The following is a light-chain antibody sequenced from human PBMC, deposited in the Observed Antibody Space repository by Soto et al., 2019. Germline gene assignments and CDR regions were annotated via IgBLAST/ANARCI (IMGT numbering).Light chain of an antibody. CDR3: AAWDDSLNGPA. V-gene: IGLV1-44*01. J-gene: IGLJ2*01. CDR2: DTS. CDR1: YSNIGIND. Sequence: QSVLSQPPSASGTPGQTVTVSCSGTYSNIGINDVHWYRQLSGTAPQILIYDTSQRATGVPDRFSGSRSGTSASLVISGLQTEDEADDHCAAWDDSLNGPAFGGGTKLTVL.